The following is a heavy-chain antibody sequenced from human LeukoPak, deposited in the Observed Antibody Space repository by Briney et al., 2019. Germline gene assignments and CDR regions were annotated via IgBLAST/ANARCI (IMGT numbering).Heavy chain of an antibody. D-gene: IGHD5-18*01. CDR2: FDPEDGET. CDR1: GYTLTELS. Sequence: ASVKVSCKVSGYTLTELSMHWVRQAPGKGLEWMGGFDPEDGETIYAQKFQGRVTMTEDTSTDTAYMELSSLRSEDTAVYYCATSAGRGYSYGSAPYFDYWGQGTPVTVSS. V-gene: IGHV1-24*01. J-gene: IGHJ4*02. CDR3: ATSAGRGYSYGSAPYFDY.